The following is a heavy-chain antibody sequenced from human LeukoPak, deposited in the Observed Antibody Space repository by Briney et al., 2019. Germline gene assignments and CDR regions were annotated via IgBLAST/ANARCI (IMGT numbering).Heavy chain of an antibody. Sequence: PGGSLRLSCAASGFTFSSYSMNWVRQAPGKGLVWVSRINSDGISTSYADSVKGRFTISRDNAKNTLNLQMNSLRAEDTAVYYCARDLGQYYDTSDNWFDPWGQGTLVTVSS. CDR1: GFTFSSYS. J-gene: IGHJ5*02. D-gene: IGHD3-22*01. CDR3: ARDLGQYYDTSDNWFDP. CDR2: INSDGIST. V-gene: IGHV3-74*01.